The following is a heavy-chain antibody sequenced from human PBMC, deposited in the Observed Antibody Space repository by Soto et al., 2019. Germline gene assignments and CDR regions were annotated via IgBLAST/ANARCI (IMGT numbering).Heavy chain of an antibody. V-gene: IGHV4-39*01. CDR1: GGSISSSSYY. Sequence: QLQLQESGPGLVKPSETLSLTCTVSGGSISSSSYYWGWIRQPPGKGLEWIGSIYYSGSTYYNPSNRSRVTISVDTYKTQFSLKLSSVTAADTAVYYGGVVPAAITYWYFDLWGRGTLVTVSS. CDR3: GVVPAAITYWYFDL. D-gene: IGHD2-2*01. CDR2: IYYSGST. J-gene: IGHJ2*01.